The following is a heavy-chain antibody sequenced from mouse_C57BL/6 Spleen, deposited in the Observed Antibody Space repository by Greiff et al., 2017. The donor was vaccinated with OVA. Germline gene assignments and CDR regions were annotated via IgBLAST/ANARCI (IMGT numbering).Heavy chain of an antibody. Sequence: EVQLVESGGGLVQPGGSLSLSCAASGFTFTDYYMSWVRQPPGKALEWLGFIRNKANGYTTEYSASVKGRFTISRDNSQSILYLQMNALRAEDSATYYCASIYYDYDGPYYFDYWGQGTTLTVSS. CDR1: GFTFTDYY. CDR3: ASIYYDYDGPYYFDY. V-gene: IGHV7-3*01. J-gene: IGHJ2*01. D-gene: IGHD2-4*01. CDR2: IRNKANGYTT.